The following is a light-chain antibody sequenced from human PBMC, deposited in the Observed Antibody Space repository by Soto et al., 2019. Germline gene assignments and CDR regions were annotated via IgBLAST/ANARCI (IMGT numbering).Light chain of an antibody. V-gene: IGLV2-14*03. CDR1: SSDIGAYHF. Sequence: QSVLTQPASVSGSPGQSIPISCTGTSSDIGAYHFVSWYQQHPGKAPKLMLYDVNIRPSGVSNRFSGSKSGNTASLTISGLQAEDEADYYCTSWTTSTTMIFGGGTKLTVL. J-gene: IGLJ2*01. CDR2: DVN. CDR3: TSWTTSTTMI.